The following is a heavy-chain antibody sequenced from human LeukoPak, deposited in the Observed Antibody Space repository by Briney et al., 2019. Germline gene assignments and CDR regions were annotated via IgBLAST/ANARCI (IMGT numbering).Heavy chain of an antibody. J-gene: IGHJ5*02. CDR3: AREVLEIAAAGPYNNWFDP. V-gene: IGHV1-2*02. CDR2: INPNSGGT. Sequence: VKVSCKASGYTFTGYYMHWVRQAPGQGLEWMGWINPNSGGTNYAQKFQGRVTMTRDTSISTAYMELSRPRSDDTAVYYCAREVLEIAAAGPYNNWFDPWGQGTLVTVSS. CDR1: GYTFTGYY. D-gene: IGHD6-13*01.